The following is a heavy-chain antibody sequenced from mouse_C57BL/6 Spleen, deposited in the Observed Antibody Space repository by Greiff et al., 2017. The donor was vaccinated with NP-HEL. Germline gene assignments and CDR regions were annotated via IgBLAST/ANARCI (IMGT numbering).Heavy chain of an antibody. Sequence: QVQLQQPGAELVMPGASVKLSCKASGYTFTSYWMHWVKQRPGQGLEWIGEIDPSDSYTNYNQKFKGKSTLTVDKSSSTAYMQLSSLTSEDSAVYYCARGEYGSSPAYWGQGTLVTVSA. CDR2: IDPSDSYT. V-gene: IGHV1-69*01. J-gene: IGHJ3*01. CDR1: GYTFTSYW. D-gene: IGHD1-1*01. CDR3: ARGEYGSSPAY.